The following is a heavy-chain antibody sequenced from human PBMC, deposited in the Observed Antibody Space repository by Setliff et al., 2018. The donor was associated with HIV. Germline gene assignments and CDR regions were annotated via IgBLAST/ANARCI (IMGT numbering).Heavy chain of an antibody. CDR2: VIPILDIM. D-gene: IGHD3-10*01. Sequence: SVKVSCKASGDTFSNYGLNWVRQAPGQGPEWMGGVIPILDIMNYAQNFWGRLTVSADESTSTTYMELKNLRSEDTAVYYCARSQGDYSGSGQDYNAISAFDKWGQGTLVTVSS. CDR3: ARSQGDYSGSGQDYNAISAFDK. V-gene: IGHV1-69*10. J-gene: IGHJ4*02. CDR1: GDTFSNYG.